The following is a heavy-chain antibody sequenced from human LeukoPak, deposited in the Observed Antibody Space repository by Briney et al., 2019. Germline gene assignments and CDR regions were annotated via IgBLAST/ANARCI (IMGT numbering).Heavy chain of an antibody. CDR2: ISYDGSNK. CDR3: ARDRRRADLAAAGRFDY. D-gene: IGHD6-13*01. V-gene: IGHV3-30-3*01. Sequence: GRSLRLSCAASGFTFSSYAMHWVRQAPGKGLEWVAVISYDGSNKYYADSVKGRFTISRDNSKNTLYLQMNSLRAEDTAVYYCARDRRRADLAAAGRFDYWGQGTLVTVSS. CDR1: GFTFSSYA. J-gene: IGHJ4*02.